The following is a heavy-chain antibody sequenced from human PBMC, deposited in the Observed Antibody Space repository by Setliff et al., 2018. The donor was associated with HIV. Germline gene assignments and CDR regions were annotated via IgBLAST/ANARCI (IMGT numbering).Heavy chain of an antibody. CDR1: GGSINTYY. V-gene: IGHV4-4*07. CDR2: FYTSGST. CDR3: ARDPPGYGDSNDY. J-gene: IGHJ4*01. D-gene: IGHD4-17*01. Sequence: SETLSLTCTVSGGSINTYYWSWIRQPAGKGLEWIGRFYTSGSTNYNPSLKSRLTISVDTSKNQFSLKLRSVTAADTAVYYCARDPPGYGDSNDYWGQGTLVTVSS.